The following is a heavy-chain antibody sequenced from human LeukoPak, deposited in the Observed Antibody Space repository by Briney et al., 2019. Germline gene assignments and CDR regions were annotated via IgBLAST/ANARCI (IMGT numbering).Heavy chain of an antibody. CDR1: GGSISSYY. CDR2: IYYGGST. CDR3: ASSYYGSGSYKD. V-gene: IGHV4-59*01. Sequence: PSETLSLTCTVSGGSISSYYWSWIRQPPGKGLEWIGYIYYGGSTNYNPSLKSRVTISVDTSKNQFSLKLSSVTAADTAVYYCASSYYGSGSYKDWGQGTLVTVSS. D-gene: IGHD3-10*01. J-gene: IGHJ4*02.